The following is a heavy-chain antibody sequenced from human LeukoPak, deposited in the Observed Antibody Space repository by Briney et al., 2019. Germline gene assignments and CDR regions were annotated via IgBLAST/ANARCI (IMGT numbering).Heavy chain of an antibody. CDR2: TSSDGRQK. J-gene: IGHJ4*02. CDR3: AKKYGRGTYRQSAD. Sequence: RGSLRLSCAASGFPFSGFGMHWVRQAPGKGLEWVAVTSSDGRQKYYADSVKGRFTIARDDSRDTLFLQMNSLRVEDTAVYYCAKKYGRGTYRQSADWGQGVLVTVSS. CDR1: GFPFSGFG. D-gene: IGHD3-16*01. V-gene: IGHV3-30*18.